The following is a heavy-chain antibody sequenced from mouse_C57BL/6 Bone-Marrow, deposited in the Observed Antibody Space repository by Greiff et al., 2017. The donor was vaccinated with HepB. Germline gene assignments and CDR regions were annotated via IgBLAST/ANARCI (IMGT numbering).Heavy chain of an antibody. D-gene: IGHD3-3*01. CDR2: INPSSGYT. CDR3: ARYTRRDYAMDY. J-gene: IGHJ4*01. V-gene: IGHV1-4*01. CDR1: GYTFTSYT. Sequence: QVQLQQSGAELARPGASVKMSCKASGYTFTSYTMHWVKQRPGQGLEWIGYINPSSGYTKYNQKFKDKATLTADKSSSTAYMQLSSLTSDDAAVYYCARYTRRDYAMDYWGQGTSVTVSS.